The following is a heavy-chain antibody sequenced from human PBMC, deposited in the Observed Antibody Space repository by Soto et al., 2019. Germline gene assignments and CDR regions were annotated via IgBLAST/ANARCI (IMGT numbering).Heavy chain of an antibody. CDR1: GGSISSSNC. CDR2: IYHSGNT. V-gene: IGHV4-4*02. Sequence: QVQLQESGPGLVKPSGTLSLTCAVSGGSISSSNCWSWVRQPPGEGLEWIGEIYHSGNTNYNPSLKGRVTMAVDKSRNQFSLKLSSVTAADAAVYYCARRWGEGRVDYWGQGTLVTVSS. CDR3: ARRWGEGRVDY. D-gene: IGHD3-10*01. J-gene: IGHJ4*02.